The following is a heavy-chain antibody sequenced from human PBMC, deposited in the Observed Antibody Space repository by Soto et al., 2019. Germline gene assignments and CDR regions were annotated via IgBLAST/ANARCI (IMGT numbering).Heavy chain of an antibody. V-gene: IGHV4-61*08. CDR2: FYNSGST. CDR3: TRGSSWYDVDWFDP. CDR1: GGSISSGDYY. D-gene: IGHD6-13*01. Sequence: SETLFLTCTVSGGSISSGDYYWSWIRQPPGKGLEWIGYFYNSGSTNYNPSLKSRVTISVDTSKNQFSLKLTSVTAADTAVYYCTRGSSWYDVDWFDPWSPGTLVTVSS. J-gene: IGHJ5*02.